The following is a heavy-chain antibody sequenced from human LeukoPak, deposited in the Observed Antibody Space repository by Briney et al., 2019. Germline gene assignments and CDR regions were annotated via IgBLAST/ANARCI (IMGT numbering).Heavy chain of an antibody. D-gene: IGHD3-3*02. CDR1: GYSISSAYY. V-gene: IGHV4-38-2*02. CDR3: ATISAGGFDP. J-gene: IGHJ5*02. Sequence: SETLSLICTVSGYSISSAYYWGWIRHPPGKGREGIGSIYHSGSTSYNPPLKSRVTTSVDTGSPRPQTSNNQFSPHLTSVTAAHPAAYSCATISAGGFDPWGQGTLVTVSS. CDR2: IYHSGST.